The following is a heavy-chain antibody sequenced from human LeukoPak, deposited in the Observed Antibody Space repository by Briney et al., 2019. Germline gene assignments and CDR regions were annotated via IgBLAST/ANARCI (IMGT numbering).Heavy chain of an antibody. V-gene: IGHV3-23*01. CDR3: AKHWLPRSSGFYYYYYYMDV. Sequence: GGSLRLSCAASGFTFSSYAMSWVRQAPGKGLEWVSAISGSGGSTYYADSVKGRFTISRDNSKNTLYLQMNSLRAEDTAVYYCAKHWLPRSSGFYYYYYYMDVWGEGTTVTISS. CDR2: ISGSGGST. CDR1: GFTFSSYA. D-gene: IGHD6-19*01. J-gene: IGHJ6*03.